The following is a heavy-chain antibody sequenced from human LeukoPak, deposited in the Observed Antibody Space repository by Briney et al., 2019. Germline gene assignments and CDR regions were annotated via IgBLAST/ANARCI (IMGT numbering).Heavy chain of an antibody. CDR3: AREGRYSYGLPSNAFDI. D-gene: IGHD5-18*01. Sequence: SETLSLTCTVSGGSISSGGYSWIWIPQPPGKGLEWMGYIYHRGSTYYNPSLKSRVTISVDTSKNQFSLKLSSVTAADTAVYYCAREGRYSYGLPSNAFDIWGQGTMVTVSS. CDR2: IYHRGST. V-gene: IGHV4-30-2*01. CDR1: GGSISSGGYS. J-gene: IGHJ3*02.